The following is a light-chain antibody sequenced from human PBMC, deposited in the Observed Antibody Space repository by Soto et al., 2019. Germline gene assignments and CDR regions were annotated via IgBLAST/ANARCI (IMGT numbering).Light chain of an antibody. Sequence: QSALTQPAFVSGSPGQSITISCTGTSSDVGAYNYVSWYQQHPGKVPKLIIYDVNNRPSGVSNRFSGSKSGNTASLTISGLQAEDEADYYCSSYTSTSTLVFGGGTKLTVL. CDR2: DVN. V-gene: IGLV2-14*03. CDR1: SSDVGAYNY. CDR3: SSYTSTSTLV. J-gene: IGLJ2*01.